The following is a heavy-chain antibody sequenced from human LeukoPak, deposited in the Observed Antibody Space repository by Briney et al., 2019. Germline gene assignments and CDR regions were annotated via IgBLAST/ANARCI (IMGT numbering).Heavy chain of an antibody. CDR1: GFPFNAYW. V-gene: IGHV3-7*01. Sequence: GGSLRLSCAASGFPFNAYWMTWVRQAPGKGLGWVADIRQDGDTKYYVDSVKGRFTISRDNAKNSLYLQTNSLRAEDTAVYYCARGSTYYDSSGQVPFDYWGQGTLVTVSS. CDR2: IRQDGDTK. J-gene: IGHJ4*02. CDR3: ARGSTYYDSSGQVPFDY. D-gene: IGHD3-22*01.